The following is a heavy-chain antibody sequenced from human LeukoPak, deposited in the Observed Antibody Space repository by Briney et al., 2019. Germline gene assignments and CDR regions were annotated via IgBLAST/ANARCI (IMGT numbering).Heavy chain of an antibody. J-gene: IGHJ6*02. CDR2: IYYSGST. CDR1: GGSISSSRYY. D-gene: IGHD3-22*01. CDR3: ARHYYDSSGYYLADYYYYGMDV. V-gene: IGHV4-39*01. Sequence: PSETLSLTCTVSGGSISSSRYYWGWIRQPPGKGLEWIGTIYYSGSTYYNPSLKSRVTISVDTSKNQFSLKLSSVTAADTAVYYCARHYYDSSGYYLADYYYYGMDVWGQGTTVTVSS.